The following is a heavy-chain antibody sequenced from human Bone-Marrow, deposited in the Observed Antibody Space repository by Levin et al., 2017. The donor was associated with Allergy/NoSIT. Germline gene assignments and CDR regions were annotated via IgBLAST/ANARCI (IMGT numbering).Heavy chain of an antibody. CDR3: AKVKCGGDCYSHDWYFDL. CDR2: ISYDGSNK. D-gene: IGHD2-21*02. J-gene: IGHJ2*01. CDR1: GFTFSSYG. V-gene: IGHV3-30*18. Sequence: GGSLRLSCAASGFTFSSYGMHWVRQAPGKGLEWVAVISYDGSNKYYADSVKGRFTISRDNSKNTLYLQMNSLRAEDTAVYYCAKVKCGGDCYSHDWYFDLWGRGTLVTVSS.